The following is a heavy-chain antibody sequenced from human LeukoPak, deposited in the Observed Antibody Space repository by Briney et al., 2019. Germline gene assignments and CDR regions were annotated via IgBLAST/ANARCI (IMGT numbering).Heavy chain of an antibody. V-gene: IGHV3-9*01. CDR1: GFSLDDYA. Sequence: GGSLRLSCVGSGFSLDDYAMHWVRQVPGKGLEWVSSISWDSGSQAYADSVKGRFTISRDNAKNSLYLQMNSLRPEDTAFYYCIKDMGFDLLKDAFHIWGQGTLVTVSS. CDR3: IKDMGFDLLKDAFHI. J-gene: IGHJ3*02. D-gene: IGHD3-9*01. CDR2: ISWDSGSQ.